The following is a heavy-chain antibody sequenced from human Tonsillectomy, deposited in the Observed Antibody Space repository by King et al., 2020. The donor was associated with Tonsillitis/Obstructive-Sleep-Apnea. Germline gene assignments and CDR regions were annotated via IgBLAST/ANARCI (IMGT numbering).Heavy chain of an antibody. V-gene: IGHV3-30*04. J-gene: IGHJ4*02. CDR1: GFTFSDYA. CDR3: ARGSEESSSYYSPTLITCFDS. D-gene: IGHD3-22*01. CDR2: ISYDGSSK. Sequence: QLVQSGGRVVQPGRSLRLSCAASGFTFSDYAMHWVRQAPGKGLEWVAVISYDGSSKDYVDSVKGRFNISRDISKNTLYLQMNSLRTEDTAVYNCARGSEESSSYYSPTLITCFDSWGQGTLVTVSS.